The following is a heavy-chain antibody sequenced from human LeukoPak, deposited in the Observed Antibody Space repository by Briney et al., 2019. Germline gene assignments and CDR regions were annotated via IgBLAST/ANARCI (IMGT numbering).Heavy chain of an antibody. CDR2: INPSGGST. CDR3: ARDFGNTYYYDSSGLDY. D-gene: IGHD3-22*01. V-gene: IGHV1-46*01. J-gene: IGHJ4*02. CDR1: GYTFTSCY. Sequence: ASVKVSCKASGYTFTSCYMHWVRQAPGQGLEWMRIINPSGGSTSYAQKFQGRVTMTRDTSTSTVYMELSSLRSEDTAVYYCARDFGNTYYYDSSGLDYWGQGTLVTVSS.